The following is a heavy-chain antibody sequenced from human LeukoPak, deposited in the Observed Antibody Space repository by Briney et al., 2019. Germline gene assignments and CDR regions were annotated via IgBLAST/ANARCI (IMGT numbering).Heavy chain of an antibody. Sequence: GGSLRLSCAASGFTFDDYGMSWVRQAPGKGLEWVSGINWNGGSTGYADSVKGRFTISRDNAKNSLYLQMNSLRAEDTALYYCAGDSIFGVAYYYYMDVWGKGTTVTVSS. CDR3: AGDSIFGVAYYYYMDV. D-gene: IGHD3-3*01. CDR2: INWNGGST. CDR1: GFTFDDYG. V-gene: IGHV3-20*04. J-gene: IGHJ6*03.